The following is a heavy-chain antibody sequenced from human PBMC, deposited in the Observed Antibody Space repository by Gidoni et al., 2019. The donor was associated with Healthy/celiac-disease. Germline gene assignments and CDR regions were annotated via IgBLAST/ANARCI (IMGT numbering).Heavy chain of an antibody. V-gene: IGHV3-9*01. CDR3: ARAAIWDYYDSSGPLCDAFDI. CDR1: GRPFDAQP. CDR2: ISWNSGSI. J-gene: IGHJ3*02. Sequence: EVQRVESGGGLVQPGRSLRTSCAACGRPFDAQPMHWARPAPGKGLEWVSGISWNSGSIGYADSVKGRFTISRDNAKNSLYLQMNSLRAEDTALYYCARAAIWDYYDSSGPLCDAFDIWGQGTMVTVSS. D-gene: IGHD3-22*01.